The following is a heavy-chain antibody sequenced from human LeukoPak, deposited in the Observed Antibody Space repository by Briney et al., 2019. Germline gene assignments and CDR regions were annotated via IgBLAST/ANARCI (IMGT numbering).Heavy chain of an antibody. D-gene: IGHD3-22*01. CDR1: GFTVGSNY. CDR3: ARVEDSYAFDI. Sequence: TGGPLRLSCAASGFTVGSNYMSWVRQAPGKGLEWVSVIYSGGSTYYADSVKGRFTIPRDNSKNTLYLQMNSLRAEDTAVYYCARVEDSYAFDIWGQGTMVTVSS. V-gene: IGHV3-53*01. J-gene: IGHJ3*02. CDR2: IYSGGST.